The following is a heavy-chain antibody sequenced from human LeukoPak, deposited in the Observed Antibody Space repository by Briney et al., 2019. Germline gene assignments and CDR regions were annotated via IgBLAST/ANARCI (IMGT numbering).Heavy chain of an antibody. D-gene: IGHD3-10*01. Sequence: SETLSLTCAVYGGSFSGYYWSWIRQPPGKGLEWIGEINHSGSTNYNPSLKSRVTISVDTSKNQFSLKLSSVTAADTAVYYCASRVRRFGLDAFDIWGQGTMVTVSS. CDR2: INHSGST. V-gene: IGHV4-34*01. CDR1: GGSFSGYY. J-gene: IGHJ3*02. CDR3: ASRVRRFGLDAFDI.